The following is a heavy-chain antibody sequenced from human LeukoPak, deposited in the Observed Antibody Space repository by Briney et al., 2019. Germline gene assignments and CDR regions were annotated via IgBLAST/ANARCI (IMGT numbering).Heavy chain of an antibody. J-gene: IGHJ4*02. V-gene: IGHV4-30-4*08. CDR3: ARANYDFWSGYLFDY. Sequence: PSETLSLTCTVSGGSISSGGYYWSWIRQPPGKGLEWIGYIYYSGSTYYNPSLKSRVTISVDTSKNQFSLKLSSVTAADTAVYYCARANYDFWSGYLFDYWGQGTLVTVSS. CDR1: GGSISSGGYY. D-gene: IGHD3-3*01. CDR2: IYYSGST.